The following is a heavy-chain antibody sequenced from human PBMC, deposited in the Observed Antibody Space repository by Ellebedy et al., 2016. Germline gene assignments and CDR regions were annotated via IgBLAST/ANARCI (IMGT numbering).Heavy chain of an antibody. V-gene: IGHV4-59*01. J-gene: IGHJ5*02. CDR3: ARAQEGIFGVVISSWFDP. CDR1: GGSISSYY. CDR2: IYYSGST. D-gene: IGHD3-3*01. Sequence: SETLSLTCTVSGGSISSYYWSWIRQPPGKGLEWIGYIYYSGSTNYNPSLKSRVTISVDTSKNQFSLKLSSVTAADTAVYYCARAQEGIFGVVISSWFDPWGQGTLVTVSS.